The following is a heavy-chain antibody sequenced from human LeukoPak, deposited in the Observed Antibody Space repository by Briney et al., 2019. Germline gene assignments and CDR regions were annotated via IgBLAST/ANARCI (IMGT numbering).Heavy chain of an antibody. J-gene: IGHJ4*02. CDR3: ARDEGVLRFLEY. CDR1: GDSISSASYY. D-gene: IGHD3-3*01. V-gene: IGHV4-61*02. CDR2: IYTSGST. Sequence: PSETLSLTCTVSGDSISSASYYWSWIRQPAGKGLEWIGRIYTSGSTNYNPSLKSRVTMSLDASRNQFSLRLTSVTAADTAVYFCARDEGVLRFLEYWGQGIQATVSS.